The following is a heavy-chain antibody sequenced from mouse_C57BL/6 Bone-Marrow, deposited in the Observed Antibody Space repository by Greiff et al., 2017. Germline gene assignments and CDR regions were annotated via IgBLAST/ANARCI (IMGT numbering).Heavy chain of an antibody. J-gene: IGHJ1*03. Sequence: VQLQQSGPVLVKPGASVKMSCKASGYTFTDYYMNWVKQSHGKSLEWIGVINPYNGGTSYNQKFKGKATLTVDKSSSTAYMELNSLTSEDSAVYYGARFGYYGSSRSDVWGTGTTVTVSS. V-gene: IGHV1-19*01. CDR1: GYTFTDYY. CDR3: ARFGYYGSSRSDV. D-gene: IGHD1-1*01. CDR2: INPYNGGT.